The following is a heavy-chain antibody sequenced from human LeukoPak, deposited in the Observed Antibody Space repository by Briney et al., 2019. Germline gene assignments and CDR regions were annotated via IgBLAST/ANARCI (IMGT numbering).Heavy chain of an antibody. CDR2: IYYSGDT. J-gene: IGHJ4*02. CDR3: ARVWWGTMFDY. D-gene: IGHD2-15*01. V-gene: IGHV4-61*01. Sequence: SETLSLTCTVSGASVSSDNYYWSWIRPPPGKGLEWIGHIYYSGDTNYNPSLKSRVTISVDRSKNQFSLTLRSVTAADTALYSCARVWWGTMFDYWGQGALVTVSS. CDR1: GASVSSDNYY.